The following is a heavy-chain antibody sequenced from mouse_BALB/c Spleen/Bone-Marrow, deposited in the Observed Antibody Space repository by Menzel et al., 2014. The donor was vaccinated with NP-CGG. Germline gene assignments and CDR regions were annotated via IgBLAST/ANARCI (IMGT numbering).Heavy chain of an antibody. D-gene: IGHD2-4*01. V-gene: IGHV5-12*02. J-gene: IGHJ2*01. CDR1: GFTFSDYY. Sequence: EVMLVESGGGLVQPGGSLKLSCATSGFTFSDYYMYWVRQTPEKRLEWVAYISNGGGSTYYPDTVKGRFTISRDNAKXTLYLQMSRLKSEDTAMYYCARHSDYDYFDYWGQGTTLAASS. CDR3: ARHSDYDYFDY. CDR2: ISNGGGST.